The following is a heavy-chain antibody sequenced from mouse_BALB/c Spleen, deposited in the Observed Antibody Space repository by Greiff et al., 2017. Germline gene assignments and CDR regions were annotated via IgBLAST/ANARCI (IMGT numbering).Heavy chain of an antibody. D-gene: IGHD1-1*01. CDR2: ISYSGST. CDR3: ARVGYYGSSYAMDY. CDR1: GDSITSGY. Sequence: EVQLQESGPSLVKPSQTLSLTCSVTGDSITSGYWNWIRKFPGNKLEYMGYISYSGSTYYNPSLKSRISITRDTSKNQYYLQLNSVTTEDTATYYCARVGYYGSSYAMDYWGQGTSVTVSS. V-gene: IGHV3-8*02. J-gene: IGHJ4*01.